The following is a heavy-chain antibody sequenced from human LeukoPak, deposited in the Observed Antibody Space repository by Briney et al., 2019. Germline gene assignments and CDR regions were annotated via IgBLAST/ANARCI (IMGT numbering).Heavy chain of an antibody. Sequence: SVKVSCKASGGTFSSYAISWVRQAPGQGLEWMGGIIPIFGTANYTQKFQGRVTITTDESTSTAYMELSSLRSEDTAVYYCARGKYCSGGSCYGPKWNYFDYWGQGTLVTVSS. CDR2: IIPIFGTA. J-gene: IGHJ4*02. CDR3: ARGKYCSGGSCYGPKWNYFDY. CDR1: GGTFSSYA. V-gene: IGHV1-69*05. D-gene: IGHD2-15*01.